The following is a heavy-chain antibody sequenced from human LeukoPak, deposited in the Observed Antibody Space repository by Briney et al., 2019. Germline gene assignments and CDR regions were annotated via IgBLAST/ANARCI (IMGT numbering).Heavy chain of an antibody. V-gene: IGHV3-30*06. D-gene: IGHD3-22*01. CDR1: GFTFNTYG. CDR2: ISWHGDTE. CDR3: ARDLREYYFDRSGFSLGH. Sequence: GGSLRLSCAASGFTFNTYGMNWVRQAPGKGLEWVAIISWHGDTEFYGESEKGRFTISRDNSKNMVYLQMNSLRTEDTAVYYCARDLREYYFDRSGFSLGHWGQGTLVIVSS. J-gene: IGHJ4*02.